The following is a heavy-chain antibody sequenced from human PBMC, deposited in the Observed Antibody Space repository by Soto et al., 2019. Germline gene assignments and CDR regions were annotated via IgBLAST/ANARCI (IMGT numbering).Heavy chain of an antibody. Sequence: QVQLVQSGAEVKKPGASVKVSCKTSGYTFTNYGISWVRQAPGQGLEWMGWISIYNGNTNYAQRLQGRVTMTTDTSTSTAYMELRSLRSDDTAVYYWARMEGVATTHDYWGQGTLVTVSS. CDR3: ARMEGVATTHDY. J-gene: IGHJ4*02. CDR2: ISIYNGNT. CDR1: GYTFTNYG. D-gene: IGHD5-12*01. V-gene: IGHV1-18*01.